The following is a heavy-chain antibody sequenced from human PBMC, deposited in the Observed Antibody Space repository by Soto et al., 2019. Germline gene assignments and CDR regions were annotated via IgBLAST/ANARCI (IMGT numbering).Heavy chain of an antibody. CDR1: GGSIISYY. V-gene: IGHV4-59*01. CDR2: IYYSGST. Sequence: SETLSLTCPVSGGSIISYYWSWIRQPPGKGLEWIGYIYYSGSTNYNPSLKSRVTISVDTSKNQFSLKLSSVTAADTAVYYCARAPRGNYGYPSYFDYWGQGTLVTVSS. CDR3: ARAPRGNYGYPSYFDY. D-gene: IGHD3-10*01. J-gene: IGHJ4*02.